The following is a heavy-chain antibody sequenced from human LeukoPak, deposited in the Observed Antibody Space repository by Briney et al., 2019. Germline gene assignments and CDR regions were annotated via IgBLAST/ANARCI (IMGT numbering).Heavy chain of an antibody. J-gene: IGHJ6*04. CDR1: GFTFSSYD. D-gene: IGHD3-10*02. CDR3: AELGITMIGGV. CDR2: ISSSGSTI. V-gene: IGHV3-48*03. Sequence: PGGSLRLSCAAFGFTFSSYDMTWVRQAPGKGLEWVSYISSSGSTIYYADSVKGRFTISRDNAKNSLYLQMNSLRAEDTAVYYCAELGITMIGGVWGKGTTVTISS.